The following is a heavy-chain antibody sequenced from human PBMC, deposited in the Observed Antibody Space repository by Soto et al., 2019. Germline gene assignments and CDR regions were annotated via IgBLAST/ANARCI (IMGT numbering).Heavy chain of an antibody. D-gene: IGHD5-12*01. CDR3: ARGQEGVVATH. J-gene: IGHJ4*02. CDR1: GGSLSGYY. Sequence: QVQLQQWGAGLLKPSETLSLNCAVTGGSLSGYYWCWIRQPPGKGLEWIGEVKDGGHTNYSPSLRGRVTISSDTSNIQFSLRLNSVTAADTGVYYCARGQEGVVATHWDQGSLVTVSS. V-gene: IGHV4-34*01. CDR2: VKDGGHT.